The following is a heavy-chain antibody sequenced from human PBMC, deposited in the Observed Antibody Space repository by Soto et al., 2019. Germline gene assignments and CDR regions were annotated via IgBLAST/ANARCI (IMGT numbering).Heavy chain of an antibody. D-gene: IGHD3-22*01. CDR1: GGSIRRSDSY. V-gene: IGHV4-30-4*08. CDR2: ISDSGST. Sequence: SETLSLTCSVSGGSIRRSDSYWTWVRQGPGKGLEWIAYISDSGSTYYNPSLKSRVTISVDTSKNQFSLKLSSVTAADTAVYYRARAPDSSGYYFDFDYWGQGTLVTVSS. J-gene: IGHJ4*02. CDR3: ARAPDSSGYYFDFDY.